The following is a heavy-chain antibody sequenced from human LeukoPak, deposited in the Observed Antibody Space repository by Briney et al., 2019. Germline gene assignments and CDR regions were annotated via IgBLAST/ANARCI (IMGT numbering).Heavy chain of an antibody. D-gene: IGHD6-6*01. CDR3: ARAKSIAARAVDY. CDR2: INHSGST. J-gene: IGHJ4*02. V-gene: IGHV4-34*01. Sequence: SETLSLTCAVYGGSFSGYYWSWIRQPPGKGLEWIGEINHSGSTNYNPSLKSRVTISVDTSKNQFSLKLGSVTAADTAVYYCARAKSIAARAVDYWGQGTLVTVSS. CDR1: GGSFSGYY.